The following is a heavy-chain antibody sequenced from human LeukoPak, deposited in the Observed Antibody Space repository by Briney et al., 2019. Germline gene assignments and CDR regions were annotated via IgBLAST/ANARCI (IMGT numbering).Heavy chain of an antibody. CDR2: IFYSGSS. D-gene: IGHD6-25*01. CDR3: AGRAARFFDY. CDR1: GDSLNSYY. Sequence: SETLSLTCTVSGDSLNSYYWSWIRQPPGEGLQWIGYIFYSGSSNYNASLRSRVAISVDTPTNQFSSKLTSVTAADTAVYYCAGRAARFFDYWGQGILVTVSS. V-gene: IGHV4-59*01. J-gene: IGHJ4*02.